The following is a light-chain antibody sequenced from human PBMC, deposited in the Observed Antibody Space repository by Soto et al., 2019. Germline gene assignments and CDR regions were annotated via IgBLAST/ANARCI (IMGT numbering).Light chain of an antibody. V-gene: IGKV3-11*01. Sequence: EIVLTQSPGTLSLSPGERATLSCRASQSVSSYLAWYQQKPGQAPRLLIYEASNRATGIPARFSGSGSGTDFTLSGSSLEPEDFAVYYCQHRISWPRTFGQGTKVE. CDR2: EAS. CDR3: QHRISWPRT. CDR1: QSVSSY. J-gene: IGKJ1*01.